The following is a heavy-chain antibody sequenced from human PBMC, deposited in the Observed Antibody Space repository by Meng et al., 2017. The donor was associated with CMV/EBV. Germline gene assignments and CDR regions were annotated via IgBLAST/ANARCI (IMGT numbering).Heavy chain of an antibody. J-gene: IGHJ4*02. CDR3: ARVGGRPYYDFWSGYHRPPDY. CDR2: TLFDGSDN. CDR1: GFTFSNYA. D-gene: IGHD3-3*01. V-gene: IGHV3-30*02. Sequence: GESLKISCAASGFTFSNYAMHWVRQAPGRGLEWVTFTLFDGSDNHYRDSVKGRFTISRDNSKNTLYLQMNSLRAEDTAVYYCARVGGRPYYDFWSGYHRPPDYWGQGTLVTVSS.